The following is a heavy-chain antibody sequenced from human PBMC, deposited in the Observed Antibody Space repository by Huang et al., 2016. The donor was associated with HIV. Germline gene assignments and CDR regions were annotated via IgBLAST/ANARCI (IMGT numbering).Heavy chain of an antibody. J-gene: IGHJ5*01. CDR3: AREIMISFGGPFDS. CDR2: INHAVFT. V-gene: IGHV4-34*02. Sequence: QVQLEQWGAGLLKPSETLSLTCAVYGGSFSGYFWNWIRQSPGKGLEWSGQINHAVFTDYNPSRKSRATISVDTSKNQFSLRLTSVTAADTAIYYCAREIMISFGGPFDSWGHGNLVTVSS. D-gene: IGHD3-16*01. CDR1: GGSFSGYF.